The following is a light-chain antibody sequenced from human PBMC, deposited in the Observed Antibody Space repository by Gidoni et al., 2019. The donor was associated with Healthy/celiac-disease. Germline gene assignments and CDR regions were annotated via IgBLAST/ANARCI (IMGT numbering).Light chain of an antibody. J-gene: IGLJ3*02. V-gene: IGLV1-40*01. CDR2: GNS. CDR1: SSNIGAGYD. CDR3: QSYDSSLSGWV. Sequence: QSVLTQPPSVSGAPGQWVTISCTGSSSNIGAGYDVHWYQQLPGTAPNLLIYGNSNRPSGVPDRFSGSKSGTSASLAITGLQAEDEADYYCQSYDSSLSGWVFGGGTKLTVL.